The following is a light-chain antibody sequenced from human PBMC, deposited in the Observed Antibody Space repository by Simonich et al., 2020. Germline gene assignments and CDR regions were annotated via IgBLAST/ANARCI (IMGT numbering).Light chain of an antibody. J-gene: IGLJ3*02. CDR3: CSYAGSSTV. CDR2: EGS. V-gene: IGLV2-23*01. CDR1: SSDVGSYNL. Sequence: QSALTQPASVSGSPGQSITISCTGTSSDVGSYNLVSWSQQHPGKAPKLMIYEGSKRPSGVSNRFSGSKSGNTASLTISGLQAEDEADYYCCSYAGSSTVFGGRTKLTVL.